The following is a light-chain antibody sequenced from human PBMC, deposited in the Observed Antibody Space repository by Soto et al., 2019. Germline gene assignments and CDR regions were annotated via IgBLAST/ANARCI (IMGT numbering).Light chain of an antibody. CDR3: QQYDNL. CDR2: DAS. Sequence: DIRLTQYPSSLSASVGDRVTITCQASQDISNYLNWYQQKPGKAPKLLIYDASNLETGVPSRFSGSGSGTDFTFTISSLQPEDIATYYCQQYDNLFGQGTRLEI. CDR1: QDISNY. J-gene: IGKJ5*01. V-gene: IGKV1-33*01.